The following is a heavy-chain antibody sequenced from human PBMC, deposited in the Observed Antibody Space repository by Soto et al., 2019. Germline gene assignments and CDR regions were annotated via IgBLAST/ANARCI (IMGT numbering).Heavy chain of an antibody. CDR2: IYYSGST. CDR1: GGSISSYY. V-gene: IGHV4-59*01. D-gene: IGHD5-18*01. Sequence: LSLTCTVSGGSISSYYWSLIRQPPGKGLEWIGYIYYSGSTNYNPSLKSRVTISVDTSKNQFSLKLSSVTAADTAVYYCARDLEGYSYGYYYYYGMDVWGQGTTVTVSS. CDR3: ARDLEGYSYGYYYYYGMDV. J-gene: IGHJ6*02.